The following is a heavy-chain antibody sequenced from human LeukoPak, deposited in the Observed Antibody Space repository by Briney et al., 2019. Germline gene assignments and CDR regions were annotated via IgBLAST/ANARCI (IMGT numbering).Heavy chain of an antibody. J-gene: IGHJ6*03. Sequence: GGSLRLSCAASGFTFSSYVLNWVRQAPGKGLEWVSAISNSGGNTYYADSVKGRFTISRDNAKNSLYLQMNSLRAEDTAVYYCAREAQQLNYYYYYYMDVWGKGTTVTVSS. CDR3: AREAQQLNYYYYYYMDV. CDR2: ISNSGGNT. CDR1: GFTFSSYV. V-gene: IGHV3-23*01. D-gene: IGHD6-13*01.